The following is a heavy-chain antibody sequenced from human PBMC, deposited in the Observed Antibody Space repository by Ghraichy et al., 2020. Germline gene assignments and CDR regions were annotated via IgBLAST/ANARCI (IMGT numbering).Heavy chain of an antibody. Sequence: LSLTCEASGFTFSCYSINWVRQAPGKGPEWISYITSSSRFISYADSVKGRFTISRDNAKNSLYLQMNSLRDEDTAVYYCARGSRVVRYYYYDAMDVWGQGTTVTVSS. CDR3: ARGSRVVRYYYYDAMDV. V-gene: IGHV3-48*02. CDR1: GFTFSCYS. D-gene: IGHD4-23*01. J-gene: IGHJ6*02. CDR2: ITSSSRFI.